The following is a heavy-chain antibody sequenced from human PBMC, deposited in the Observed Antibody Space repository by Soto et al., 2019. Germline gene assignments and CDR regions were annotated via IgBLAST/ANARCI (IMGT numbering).Heavy chain of an antibody. CDR2: IIPIFGTA. Sequence: SVKVSCKSSGGTFSSYAISWVRQAPGQGLEWMGGIIPIFGTANYAQKFQGRVTITADESTSTAYMELSSLRSEDTAVYYCATSSLGITMIVVVIRGPFDYWGQGTLVTVSS. CDR3: ATSSLGITMIVVVIRGPFDY. D-gene: IGHD3-22*01. J-gene: IGHJ4*02. CDR1: GGTFSSYA. V-gene: IGHV1-69*13.